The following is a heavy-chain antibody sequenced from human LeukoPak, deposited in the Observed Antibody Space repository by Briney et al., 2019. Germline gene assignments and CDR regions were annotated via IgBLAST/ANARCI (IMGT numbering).Heavy chain of an antibody. CDR1: GFTFSSYS. V-gene: IGHV3-21*01. J-gene: IGHJ4*02. Sequence: GGSLRLSCVVSGFTFSSYSMNWGRQAPGKGLEWVSSISSSSSYIYYADSVKGRFTISRDNAKNSLYLQVNSLRAEDTAVYYCARGDYYDFWSGYYNFDYWGQGTLVTVSS. CDR3: ARGDYYDFWSGYYNFDY. CDR2: ISSSSSYI. D-gene: IGHD3-3*01.